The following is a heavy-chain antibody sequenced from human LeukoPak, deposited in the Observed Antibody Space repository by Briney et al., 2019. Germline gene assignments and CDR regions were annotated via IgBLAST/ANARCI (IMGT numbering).Heavy chain of an antibody. D-gene: IGHD1-26*01. CDR2: ISAYNGNT. J-gene: IGHJ3*02. Sequence: ASVKVSCKASGFTDYYIHWVRQAPGQGLEWMGWISAYNGNTNYAQKLQGRVTMTTDTSTSTAYMELSSLRSEDTAVYYCATLYLVGATKLRLDAFDIWGQGTMVTVSS. V-gene: IGHV1-18*04. CDR3: ATLYLVGATKLRLDAFDI. CDR1: GFTDYY.